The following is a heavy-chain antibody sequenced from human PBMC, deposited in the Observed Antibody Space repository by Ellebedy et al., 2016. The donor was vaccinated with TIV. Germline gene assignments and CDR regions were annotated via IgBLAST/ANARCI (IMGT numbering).Heavy chain of an antibody. J-gene: IGHJ5*02. Sequence: PGGSLRLSCAASGFTFSNYWMHWVRQAPGEGLVWVSRINGDGSTTNYADSVKGRFTISRDNAKNTLFLQMNSLRAEDTAVYYCAKGGSYSYNCFDPWGQGTLVTVSS. CDR1: GFTFSNYW. V-gene: IGHV3-74*01. D-gene: IGHD1-26*01. CDR3: AKGGSYSYNCFDP. CDR2: INGDGSTT.